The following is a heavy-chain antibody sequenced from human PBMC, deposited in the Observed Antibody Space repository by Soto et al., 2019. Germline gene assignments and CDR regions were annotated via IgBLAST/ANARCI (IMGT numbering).Heavy chain of an antibody. CDR3: ARLYGDYHYYYYGMDV. Sequence: PGESLKISCKGSGYSFTSYWISWVHQMPGKGLEWMGRIDPSDSYTNYSPSFQGHVTISADKSISTAYLQWSSLKASDTAMYYCARLYGDYHYYYYGMDVWGQGTTVTVSS. CDR2: IDPSDSYT. D-gene: IGHD4-17*01. J-gene: IGHJ6*02. V-gene: IGHV5-10-1*01. CDR1: GYSFTSYW.